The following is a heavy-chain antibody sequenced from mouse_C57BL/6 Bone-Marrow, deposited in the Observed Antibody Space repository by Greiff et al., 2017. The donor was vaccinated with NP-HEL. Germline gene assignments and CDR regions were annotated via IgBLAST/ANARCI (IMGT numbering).Heavy chain of an antibody. V-gene: IGHV5-6*01. CDR2: ISSGGSYT. CDR3: ARHGSFITTVVAKDYYAMDY. J-gene: IGHJ4*01. Sequence: DVHLVESGGDLVKPGGSLKLSCAASGFTFSSYGMSWVRQTPDKRLEWVATISSGGSYTYYPDKLKGRFTFSGDNAKNTLYLQMSSLKSEDTAMYYCARHGSFITTVVAKDYYAMDYWGQGTSVTVSS. D-gene: IGHD1-1*01. CDR1: GFTFSSYG.